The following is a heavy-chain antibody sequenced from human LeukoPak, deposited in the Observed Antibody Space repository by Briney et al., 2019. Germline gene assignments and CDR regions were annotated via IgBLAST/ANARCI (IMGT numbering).Heavy chain of an antibody. CDR3: ARFAPLVVPAAMNAFDI. J-gene: IGHJ3*02. CDR1: GGSISSGSSY. D-gene: IGHD2-2*01. V-gene: IGHV4-61*02. Sequence: SQTLSLTCTVSGGSISSGSSYWSWIRQPARKGLEWIGRIYTSGRTNYNPPLKSRVTISVDTSKNQFSLKLSSVTAADTAVYYCARFAPLVVPAAMNAFDIWGQGTMVTVSS. CDR2: IYTSGRT.